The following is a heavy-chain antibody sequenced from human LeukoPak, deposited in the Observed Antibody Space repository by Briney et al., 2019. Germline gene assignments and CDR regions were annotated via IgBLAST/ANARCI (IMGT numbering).Heavy chain of an antibody. V-gene: IGHV4-38-2*02. D-gene: IGHD3-22*01. J-gene: IGHJ3*02. CDR1: GYSISSGYY. CDR2: IYHSGST. Sequence: NPSETLSLTCTVSGYSISSGYYWGWIRQPPGKGLEWIGSIYHSGSTYYNPSLKSRVTISVDTSKNQFSLKLSSVTAADTAVYYCARVTYYYDSSGYMTDAFDIWGQGTMVTVSS. CDR3: ARVTYYYDSSGYMTDAFDI.